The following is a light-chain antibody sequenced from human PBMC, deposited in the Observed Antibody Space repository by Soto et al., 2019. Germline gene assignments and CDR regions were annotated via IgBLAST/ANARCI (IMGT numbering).Light chain of an antibody. J-gene: IGKJ1*01. Sequence: EIVMTQSPATLSVSPGERVTLSCRASQSVSINLAWYQQKPGQAPRLLIYGASTRDTGIPARFSGSGSGTEFTLTINSLQSEDCAVYYCQHYNNWPPWTFGQGTKVEIK. CDR2: GAS. V-gene: IGKV3-15*01. CDR1: QSVSIN. CDR3: QHYNNWPPWT.